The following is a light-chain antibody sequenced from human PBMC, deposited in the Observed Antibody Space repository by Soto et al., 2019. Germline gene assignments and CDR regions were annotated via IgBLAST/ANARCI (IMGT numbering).Light chain of an antibody. Sequence: QSVLTQPASVSGSPGHSITISCTGTSSDVGGYNYVSWYQQHPGKAPKLMIYDVSNRPSGVSNRFSGSKSGNTASLTISGLQAEDEADYYCSSYTSSSTEVFGNGTKVTVL. CDR3: SSYTSSSTEV. CDR2: DVS. J-gene: IGLJ1*01. CDR1: SSDVGGYNY. V-gene: IGLV2-14*01.